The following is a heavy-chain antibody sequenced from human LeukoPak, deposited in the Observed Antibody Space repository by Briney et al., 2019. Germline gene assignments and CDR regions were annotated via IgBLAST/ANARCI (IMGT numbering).Heavy chain of an antibody. D-gene: IGHD6-13*01. Sequence: SETLTLSCTVSGVTVSNQDYNWICLRQPAGKELESIRRIYSIKNTQYSPSLQYNPSLKNRVTISKDTSRNQFSLNLFSVTDADRAMYYGVRDRDGAGMRVSSFQYWGQGIPVTVSS. CDR2: IYSIKNTQYSPSL. CDR3: VRDRDGAGMRVSSFQY. J-gene: IGHJ4*02. CDR1: GVTVSNQDYN. V-gene: IGHV4-61*02.